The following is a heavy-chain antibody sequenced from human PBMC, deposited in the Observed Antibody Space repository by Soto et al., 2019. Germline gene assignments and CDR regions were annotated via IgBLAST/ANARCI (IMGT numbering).Heavy chain of an antibody. V-gene: IGHV3-23*01. CDR2: ISGSGGSL. CDR3: AMSGMLATSGYYYV. J-gene: IGHJ4*02. CDR1: GFSFRTYT. Sequence: GGSLRLSCAASGFSFRTYTMSWVRQAPGKGLEWLSVISGSGGSLSYADSVQGRFVISRDKSISTAYLQWSSLKASDTAMYYCAMSGMLATSGYYYVWGQGTLVTVSS. D-gene: IGHD3-22*01.